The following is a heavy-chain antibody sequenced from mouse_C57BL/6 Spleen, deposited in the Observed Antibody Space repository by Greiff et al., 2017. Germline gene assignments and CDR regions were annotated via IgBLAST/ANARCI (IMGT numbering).Heavy chain of an antibody. J-gene: IGHJ1*03. CDR1: GYAFTNYL. CDR2: INPGSGGT. CDR3: ARSPYYYVINWYFDV. V-gene: IGHV1-54*01. D-gene: IGHD1-1*01. Sequence: VQLQQSGAELVRPGTSVKVSCKASGYAFTNYLIEWVKQRPGQGLEWIGVINPGSGGTNYNEKFKGKATLTADKSSSTAYMQLSSLTSEDSAVYFCARSPYYYVINWYFDVWGTGTTVTVSS.